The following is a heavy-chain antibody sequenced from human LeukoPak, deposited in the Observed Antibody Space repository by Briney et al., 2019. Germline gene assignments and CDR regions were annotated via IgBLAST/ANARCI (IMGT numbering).Heavy chain of an antibody. CDR3: ARAVAVVTAIRLNWFDP. V-gene: IGHV4-34*01. D-gene: IGHD2-21*02. J-gene: IGHJ5*02. CDR1: GGSFSGYY. Sequence: KASETLSLTCAVYGGSFSGYYWSWIRQPPGKGLEWIGEINHSGSTNYNPSLKSRVTISVDTSKNQFSLKLSSVTAADTAVYYCARAVAVVTAIRLNWFDPWGQGNLVTVSS. CDR2: INHSGST.